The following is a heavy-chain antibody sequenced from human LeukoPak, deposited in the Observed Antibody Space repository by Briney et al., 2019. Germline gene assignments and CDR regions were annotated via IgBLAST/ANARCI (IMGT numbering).Heavy chain of an antibody. V-gene: IGHV3-23*01. CDR1: GFTFSSYA. J-gene: IGHJ4*02. CDR2: ISGSGGST. CDR3: AKQSDYYGSGSYY. D-gene: IGHD3-10*01. Sequence: GGSLRLSCAASGFTFSSYAMSWVRQAPGKGLEWVSAISGSGGSTYYADSVKGRFTISRDNSKNTLCLQMNSLRAEDTAVYYCAKQSDYYGSGSYYWGQGTLVTVSS.